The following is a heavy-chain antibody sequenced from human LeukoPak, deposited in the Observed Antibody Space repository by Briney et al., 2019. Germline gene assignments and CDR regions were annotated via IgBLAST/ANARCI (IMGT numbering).Heavy chain of an antibody. D-gene: IGHD3-10*01. J-gene: IGHJ3*02. Sequence: GGSLRLSCAASGFTFSSYGMSWVRQAPGKGLEWVSAISGSGGSTYYADSVKGRFTISRDNSKNTLYLQMNSLRAEDTAVYYCAKELPWFGELLGAFDIWGQGTMVTVSS. CDR1: GFTFSSYG. V-gene: IGHV3-23*01. CDR2: ISGSGGST. CDR3: AKELPWFGELLGAFDI.